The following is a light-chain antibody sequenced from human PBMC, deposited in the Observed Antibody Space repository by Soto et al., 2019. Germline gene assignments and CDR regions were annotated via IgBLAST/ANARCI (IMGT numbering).Light chain of an antibody. CDR1: QSVSGN. V-gene: IGKV3-15*01. CDR3: QQYTNWPPIT. J-gene: IGKJ5*01. Sequence: EIVMTQSPATLSVSPGERATLSCRASQSVSGNLAWYQQIPGQAPRLLIYGASTRATGIPARFSGSGSGTGFTLTISSLQSEDFAVYYCQQYTNWPPITFGQGTRLEIK. CDR2: GAS.